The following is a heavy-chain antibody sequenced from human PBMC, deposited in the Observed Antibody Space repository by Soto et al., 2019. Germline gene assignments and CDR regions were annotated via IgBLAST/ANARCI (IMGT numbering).Heavy chain of an antibody. V-gene: IGHV3-30-3*01. CDR3: ARGYDYGGKDWFDP. J-gene: IGHJ5*02. D-gene: IGHD4-17*01. CDR1: GFTFSSYA. Sequence: QVQLVESGGGVVQPGRYLRLSCAASGFTFSSYAMHWVRQAPGKGLEWVAVISYDGSNKYYADSVKGRFTISRDNSKNTLYLQMNSLRAEDTAVYYCARGYDYGGKDWFDPWGQGTLVTVSS. CDR2: ISYDGSNK.